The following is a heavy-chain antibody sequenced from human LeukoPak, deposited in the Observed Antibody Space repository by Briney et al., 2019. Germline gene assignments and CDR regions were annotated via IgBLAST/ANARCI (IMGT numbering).Heavy chain of an antibody. CDR1: GYTFTRFY. J-gene: IGHJ4*02. D-gene: IGHD3-10*01. V-gene: IGHV1-2*02. CDR2: INPNTGGT. Sequence: ASVRVSCKTSGYTFTRFYVHWVRQAPGHGLEWMGWINPNTGGTNFAQKFQGRVTMTTDTSITTAYMGLRSLTSDDTAVYYCAREADFNGSGRGDSWGQGTLVIVSS. CDR3: AREADFNGSGRGDS.